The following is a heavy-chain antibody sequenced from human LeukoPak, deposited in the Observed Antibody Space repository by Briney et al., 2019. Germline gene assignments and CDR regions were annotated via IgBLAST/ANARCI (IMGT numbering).Heavy chain of an antibody. CDR3: ARSPSSGWSPFDY. D-gene: IGHD6-19*01. CDR2: ISAYNGNT. CDR1: GYTFSNYG. J-gene: IGHJ4*02. Sequence: ASVRVSCKASGYTFSNYGISWVRQAPGQGLEWMGWISAYNGNTNYAQKLQGRVTMTTETSTSTAYMELRSLRSDDTAAYYCARSPSSGWSPFDYWGQGTLVTVSS. V-gene: IGHV1-18*01.